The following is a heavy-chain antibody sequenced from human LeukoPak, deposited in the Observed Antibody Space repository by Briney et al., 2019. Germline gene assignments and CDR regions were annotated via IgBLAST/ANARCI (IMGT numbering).Heavy chain of an antibody. J-gene: IGHJ6*02. CDR2: INPNNGGT. Sequence: ASVKVSCTPAGYSFTGYYRHWVRQAPGQGLEWMGWINPNNGGTNYAQKFQGRVTMTRDTSITTAYMELSRLRSDDTAVYYCAKDRSYYGAGSFSVDFWGQGTTVTVSS. CDR3: AKDRSYYGAGSFSVDF. D-gene: IGHD3-10*01. V-gene: IGHV1-2*02. CDR1: GYSFTGYY.